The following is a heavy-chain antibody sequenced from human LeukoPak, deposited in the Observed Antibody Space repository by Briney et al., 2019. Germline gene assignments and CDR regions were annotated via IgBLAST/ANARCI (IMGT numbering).Heavy chain of an antibody. CDR3: ARLRERSGYCSGGSCYSPSVPTGYFDY. CDR1: GGYISTSNYY. J-gene: IGHJ4*02. V-gene: IGHV4-39*01. Sequence: SETLSLTCTVSGGYISTSNYYWGWIRQSPGKGLEWIGNIYYSGSTYYNPSLKSRVTISVDTSKNQFSLKLSSVTAADTAVYYCARLRERSGYCSGGSCYSPSVPTGYFDYWGQGTLVTVSS. D-gene: IGHD2-15*01. CDR2: IYYSGST.